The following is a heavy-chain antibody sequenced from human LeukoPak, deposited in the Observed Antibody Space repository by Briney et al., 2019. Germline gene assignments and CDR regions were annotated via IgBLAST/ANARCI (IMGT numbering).Heavy chain of an antibody. D-gene: IGHD5-24*01. J-gene: IGHJ3*02. V-gene: IGHV3-23*01. CDR2: ISGSGSST. CDR1: GFTFSSYA. CDR3: ARGPYRDGYNYGAFDI. Sequence: PGGSLRLSCAASGFTFSSYAMTWVRQAPGKGLEWVSAISGSGSSTYYADSVKGRFTISRDNSKDTLYLQMSSLRAEDTAVYYCARGPYRDGYNYGAFDIWGQGTMVTVSS.